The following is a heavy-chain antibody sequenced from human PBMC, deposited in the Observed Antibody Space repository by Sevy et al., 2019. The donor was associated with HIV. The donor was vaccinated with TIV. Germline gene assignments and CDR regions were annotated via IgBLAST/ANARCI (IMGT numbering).Heavy chain of an antibody. V-gene: IGHV4-39*01. D-gene: IGHD3-16*02. Sequence: SETLSLTCTVSGGSISSSSYYWGWIRQPPGKGLEWIGSIYYSGSTYYNPSLKSRVTISVDTSKNQFSLKLSSVTAADTAVYYCARSLYAYIWGSYRRTGGYFDYWGQGTLVTVSS. CDR3: ARSLYAYIWGSYRRTGGYFDY. J-gene: IGHJ4*02. CDR2: IYYSGST. CDR1: GGSISSSSYY.